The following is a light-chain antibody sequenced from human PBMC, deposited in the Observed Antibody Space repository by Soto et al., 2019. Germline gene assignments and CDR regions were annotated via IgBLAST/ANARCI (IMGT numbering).Light chain of an antibody. Sequence: QSVLAQPASVSGSPGQSITISCTGTSSDGGGYNYVSWYQQHPRKAPKLMIYEVSNRPSGVSTRFSGSKSGNTASLTISGLQAEDEADYYCSTYTSSSTLVFGTGTKVTVL. V-gene: IGLV2-14*01. CDR3: STYTSSSTLV. J-gene: IGLJ1*01. CDR1: SSDGGGYNY. CDR2: EVS.